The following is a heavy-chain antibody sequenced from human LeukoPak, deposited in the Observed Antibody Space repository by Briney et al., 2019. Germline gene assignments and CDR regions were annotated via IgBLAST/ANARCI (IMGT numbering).Heavy chain of an antibody. CDR2: IYSGGST. V-gene: IGHV3-53*01. Sequence: PGGSLRLSCAASGFTVSSNYMSWVRQAPGKGLEWVSVIYSGGSTYYADSVKGRLTISRDNSKNTLYLQMNSLRAENTAIYYCAKVASNSGKGGAFDIWGQGTMVIVSS. J-gene: IGHJ3*02. CDR3: AKVASNSGKGGAFDI. CDR1: GFTVSSNY. D-gene: IGHD6-19*01.